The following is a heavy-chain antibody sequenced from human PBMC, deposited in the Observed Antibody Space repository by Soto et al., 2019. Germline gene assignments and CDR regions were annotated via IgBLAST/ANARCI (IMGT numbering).Heavy chain of an antibody. CDR3: ARQTTVTTCFDY. CDR1: GFTVSSNY. CDR2: IYSGGST. V-gene: IGHV3-66*04. Sequence: EVQLLESGGGLVQPGGSLRLSCAASGFTVSSNYMSWVRQAPGKGLEWVSVIYSGGSTYYADSVKGRFTISRDNSKNTLYLQMNSLIAEDKAVYYCARQTTVTTCFDYWGQGTLVTVSS. J-gene: IGHJ4*02. D-gene: IGHD4-17*01.